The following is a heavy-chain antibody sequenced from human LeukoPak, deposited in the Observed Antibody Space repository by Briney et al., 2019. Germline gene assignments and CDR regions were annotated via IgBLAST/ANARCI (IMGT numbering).Heavy chain of an antibody. J-gene: IGHJ6*02. Sequence: GGSLRLSCAASGFTFSSYAMSWVRQAPGKGLEWLSGISGSGYYTYYADSVKGRFTISRDNDKNALYLQMNSQRAEDTAVYYCANTDYYFGMDVWGQGTTVTVSS. D-gene: IGHD2-8*02. CDR1: GFTFSSYA. CDR2: ISGSGYYT. CDR3: ANTDYYFGMDV. V-gene: IGHV3-23*01.